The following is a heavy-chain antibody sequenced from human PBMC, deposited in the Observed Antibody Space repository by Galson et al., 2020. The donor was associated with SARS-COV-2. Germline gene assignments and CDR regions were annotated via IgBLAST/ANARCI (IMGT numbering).Heavy chain of an antibody. CDR1: GFTLSSYG. Sequence: GGSLRTSCEASGFTLSSYGMPWVRQAPGKGLEWVPVISYDGSNTYYADAVKVRFTISRDNSKNTLYLQMNSLRAEDAAVYDCAKDWSLRGDETLAYWGQGTLVTVSS. CDR2: ISYDGSNT. V-gene: IGHV3-30*18. CDR3: AKDWSLRGDETLAY. J-gene: IGHJ4*02. D-gene: IGHD3-10*01.